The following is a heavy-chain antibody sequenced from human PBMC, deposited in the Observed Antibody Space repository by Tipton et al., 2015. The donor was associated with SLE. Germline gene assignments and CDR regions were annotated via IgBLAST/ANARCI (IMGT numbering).Heavy chain of an antibody. CDR3: ARGGFYPGSGNQYYFDY. CDR2: IGGNGDST. D-gene: IGHD3-10*01. Sequence: SLRLSCAASGFTFSNYAMNWVRRTPGEGLEWVSAIGGNGDSTYYADSVKGRFTISRDNAKNSLYLQMNSLRSEDTALYYCARGGFYPGSGNQYYFDYWGQGTLATVSS. V-gene: IGHV3-23*01. CDR1: GFTFSNYA. J-gene: IGHJ4*02.